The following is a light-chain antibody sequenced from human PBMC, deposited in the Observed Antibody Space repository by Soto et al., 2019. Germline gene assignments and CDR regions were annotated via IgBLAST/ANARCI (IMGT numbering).Light chain of an antibody. J-gene: IGKJ1*01. CDR1: QRVSSRY. CDR3: QHYNNWPPAWT. CDR2: GAS. V-gene: IGKV3-15*01. Sequence: EIVLTQSPGALSLSPGDRATLSRRARQRVSSRYLAWYQQKPGQAPSLLIFGASTRATGIPARFSGSGSGTEFTLTISSLQSEDFALYYCQHYNNWPPAWTFGQGTKVDIK.